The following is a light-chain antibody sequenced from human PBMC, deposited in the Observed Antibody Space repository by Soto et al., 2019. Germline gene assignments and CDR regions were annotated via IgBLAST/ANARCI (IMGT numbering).Light chain of an antibody. Sequence: DIQMPPSTYSLSASVGDGVTNTYGASQSISSYLNWYQKKPGKDPQPLIYAASSLQSGVPSRFSSSGSVSDFSLTISSLHPEDFATYELQQSYITLWTFGQGTKVDIK. CDR3: QQSYITLWT. CDR1: QSISSY. CDR2: AAS. J-gene: IGKJ1*01. V-gene: IGKV1-39*01.